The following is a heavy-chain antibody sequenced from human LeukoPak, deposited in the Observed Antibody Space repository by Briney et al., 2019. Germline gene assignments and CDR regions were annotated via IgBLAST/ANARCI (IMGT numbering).Heavy chain of an antibody. CDR2: INHSGST. CDR3: ARVYYYDSSGPLERGRYYYYMDV. J-gene: IGHJ6*03. Sequence: SETLSLTCAVYGGSFSGYYWSWIRQPPGKGLEWIGEINHSGSTNYNPSLKSRVTISVDTSKNQFSLKLSSVTAADTAVYYCARVYYYDSSGPLERGRYYYYMDVWGKGTTVTVSS. CDR1: GGSFSGYY. V-gene: IGHV4-34*01. D-gene: IGHD3-22*01.